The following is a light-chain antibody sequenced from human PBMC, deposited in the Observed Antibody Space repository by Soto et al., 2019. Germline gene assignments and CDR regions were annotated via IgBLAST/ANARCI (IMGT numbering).Light chain of an antibody. J-gene: IGKJ5*01. CDR3: QQRSNWPLT. Sequence: EKVMTQSPATLSVSPGERATLSCRASQSVSSNLAWYQHKPGQTPRLLIYDTSTRATGVPARFSGSRSGTEFTLTISSLEPEDFAVYYCQQRSNWPLTFGQGTRLEIK. V-gene: IGKV3-11*01. CDR2: DTS. CDR1: QSVSSN.